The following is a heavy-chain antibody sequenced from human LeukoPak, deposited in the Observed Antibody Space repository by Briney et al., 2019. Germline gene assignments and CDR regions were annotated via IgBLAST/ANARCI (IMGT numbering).Heavy chain of an antibody. CDR2: INWNGGST. Sequence: GGSLRLSCAASGFTFDDYGMSWVRQAPGKGLEGVSGINWNGGSTGYADSVKGRFTISRDNAKNTLYLPMNSLRVEATAVYSCAREYQPYYGMDVWGQGTTVTVSS. CDR3: AREYQPYYGMDV. V-gene: IGHV3-20*04. J-gene: IGHJ6*02. CDR1: GFTFDDYG. D-gene: IGHD2-2*01.